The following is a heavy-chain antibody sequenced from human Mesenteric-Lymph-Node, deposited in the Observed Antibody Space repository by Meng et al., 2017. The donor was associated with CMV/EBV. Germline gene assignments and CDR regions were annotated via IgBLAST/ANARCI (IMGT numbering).Heavy chain of an antibody. Sequence: QGQLQQGGEGLLKPSEPLSLTCAVYGGSFSGYYWSWIRQPPGKGLEWIGEINHSGSTNYNPSLKSRVTISVDTSKNQFSLKLSSVTAADTAVYYCARHQRWLKSEGGFNYWGQGTLVTVSS. CDR2: INHSGST. CDR3: ARHQRWLKSEGGFNY. J-gene: IGHJ4*02. CDR1: GGSFSGYY. V-gene: IGHV4-34*01. D-gene: IGHD4-23*01.